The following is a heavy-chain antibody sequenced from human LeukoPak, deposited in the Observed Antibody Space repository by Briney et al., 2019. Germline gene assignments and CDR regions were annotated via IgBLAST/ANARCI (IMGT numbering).Heavy chain of an antibody. Sequence: PSETLSLTCTVSGGSISSSSYYWGWIRQPPGKRLEWIGSIYYSGSTYYNPSLKSRVTISVDTSKNQFSLKLSSVTAADTAVYYCARNSQQPHYYYYYMDVWGKGTTVTVSS. CDR2: IYYSGST. CDR1: GGSISSSSYY. V-gene: IGHV4-39*01. CDR3: ARNSQQPHYYYYYMDV. D-gene: IGHD6-13*01. J-gene: IGHJ6*03.